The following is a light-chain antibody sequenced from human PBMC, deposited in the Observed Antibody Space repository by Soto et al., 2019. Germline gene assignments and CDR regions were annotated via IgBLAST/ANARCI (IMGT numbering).Light chain of an antibody. CDR3: SSYSSVSSPVV. CDR1: SSDVGAYNY. CDR2: NVS. J-gene: IGLJ2*01. V-gene: IGLV2-14*01. Sequence: QSALTQPASVSGSPGQSITISCTGTSSDVGAYNYVSWYQQHPGKAPKLMIYNVSYRPSGVSNRFSGSKSGNTASLTISGLQPEDEADYYCSSYSSVSSPVVFGGGTKLTVL.